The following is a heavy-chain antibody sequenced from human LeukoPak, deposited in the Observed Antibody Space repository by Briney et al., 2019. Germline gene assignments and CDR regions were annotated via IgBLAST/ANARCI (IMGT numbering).Heavy chain of an antibody. CDR2: ISYDGSNK. CDR3: ARNNDYGDSDAFDI. CDR1: GFTFSSYA. J-gene: IGHJ3*02. Sequence: GGSLRLSCAASGFTFSSYAMHWVRQAPGKGLEWVAVISYDGSNKYYADSVKGRLTISRDNSKNTLYLQMNSLRAEDTAVYYCARNNDYGDSDAFDIWGQGTMVTVSS. V-gene: IGHV3-30-3*01. D-gene: IGHD4-17*01.